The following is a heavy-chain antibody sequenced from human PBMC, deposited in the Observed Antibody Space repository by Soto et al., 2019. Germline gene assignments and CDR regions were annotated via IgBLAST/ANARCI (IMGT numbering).Heavy chain of an antibody. D-gene: IGHD2-2*01. CDR1: GFTFNDHY. CDR2: TRNKANSYTT. J-gene: IGHJ4*02. V-gene: IGHV3-72*01. CDR3: ARISPPGYCSSTSCHAYY. Sequence: GGSMGLSCAASGFTFNDHYMDWVRQAPGKGLEWVGRTRNKANSYTTEYAASVKGRFTISRDDSKNSLYLQMNSLKTEDTAVYYCARISPPGYCSSTSCHAYYWGQGTLVTVSS.